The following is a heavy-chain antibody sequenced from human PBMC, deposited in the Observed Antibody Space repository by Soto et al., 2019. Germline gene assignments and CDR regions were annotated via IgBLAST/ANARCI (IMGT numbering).Heavy chain of an antibody. CDR3: ARQNCSSTSRQGYYYYGMDV. CDR2: IDPSDSYT. Sequence: GESLKISCKGSGYSFTSYWISWVRQMPGKGLEWMGRIDPSDSYTNYSPSFQGHVTISADKSISTAYLQWSSLKASDTAMYYCARQNCSSTSRQGYYYYGMDVWGQGTTVTV. V-gene: IGHV5-10-1*01. J-gene: IGHJ6*02. CDR1: GYSFTSYW. D-gene: IGHD2-2*01.